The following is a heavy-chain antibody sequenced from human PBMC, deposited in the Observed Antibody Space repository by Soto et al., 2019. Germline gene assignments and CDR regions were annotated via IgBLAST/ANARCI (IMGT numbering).Heavy chain of an antibody. D-gene: IGHD1-26*01. CDR2: IYWDDDK. CDR1: GLSLSTSGVG. V-gene: IGHV2-5*02. J-gene: IGHJ4*02. Sequence: QITLKESGPTLVKPTQTLTLTCTFSGLSLSTSGVGVGWIRQPPGKAPEWLALIYWDDDKRYSPSLKSRLTITKDTSKNQVVLTMTNMDPVDTATYYCAHSKSIVREGSFDYWGQGTLVTVSS. CDR3: AHSKSIVREGSFDY.